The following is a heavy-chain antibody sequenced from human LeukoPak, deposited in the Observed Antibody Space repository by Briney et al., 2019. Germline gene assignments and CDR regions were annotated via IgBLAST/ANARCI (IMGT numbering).Heavy chain of an antibody. D-gene: IGHD1-1*01. J-gene: IGHJ5*02. CDR1: IDSFSNYH. V-gene: IGHV4-34*01. CDR3: ARGQGTTVPQVGKNWFDP. Sequence: SETLSLTCAVYIDSFSNYHWNWIRQTPSKGLEWIGEVNEVGGTNISPSLRNRVILSVDTSKNQFFLKLISVTVADTAVYYCARGQGTTVPQVGKNWFDPWGQGTRVTVSS. CDR2: VNEVGGT.